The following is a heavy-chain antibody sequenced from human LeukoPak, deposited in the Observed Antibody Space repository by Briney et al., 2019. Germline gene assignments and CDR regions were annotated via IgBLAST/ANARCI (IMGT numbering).Heavy chain of an antibody. CDR1: GFTFSSYG. CDR3: AKEVHPYDSGTYYFDY. J-gene: IGHJ4*02. Sequence: GGSLRLSCVGSGFTFSSYGMHWVRQAAGKGLEWVAFIRHDGSNEYYADSVKGRFTVSRDNSKDTLFLQMNSLRVEEMAVYYCAKEVHPYDSGTYYFDYWGRGTLVTVSS. V-gene: IGHV3-30*02. CDR2: IRHDGSNE. D-gene: IGHD3-10*01.